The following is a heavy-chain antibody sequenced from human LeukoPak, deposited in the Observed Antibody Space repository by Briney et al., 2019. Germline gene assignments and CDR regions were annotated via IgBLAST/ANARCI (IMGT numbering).Heavy chain of an antibody. V-gene: IGHV3-21*01. J-gene: IGHJ4*02. CDR3: AREITVRGVD. D-gene: IGHD3-16*01. CDR2: ISSSSSYI. CDR1: GFTFSSYT. Sequence: GGSLRLSCAASGFTFSSYTMNWVRQAPGKGLEWVSSISSSSSYIYYADSVKGRFTVSRDNAKNSLYLQMNSLRAEDTAVYYCAREITVRGVDWGQGTLVTVSS.